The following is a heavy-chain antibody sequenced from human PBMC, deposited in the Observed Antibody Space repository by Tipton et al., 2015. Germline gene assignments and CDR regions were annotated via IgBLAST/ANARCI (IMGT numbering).Heavy chain of an antibody. J-gene: IGHJ4*02. D-gene: IGHD5-12*01. Sequence: SLRLSCAASGFTLSSYVMSWARQTPGKGLDWVSSIGHNHFVDYADSVKGRFAISRDNAQNSLYLQMNSLRAEDTAVYYCARGGATTMGRADYWGRGALVTVSS. V-gene: IGHV3-21*01. CDR1: GFTLSSYV. CDR2: IGHNHFV. CDR3: ARGGATTMGRADY.